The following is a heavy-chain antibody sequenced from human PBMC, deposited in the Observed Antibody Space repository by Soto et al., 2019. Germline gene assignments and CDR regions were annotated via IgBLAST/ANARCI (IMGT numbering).Heavy chain of an antibody. D-gene: IGHD2-2*01. CDR1: GVTFSSYA. CDR3: ARSYCSSTSCYGIKSYYGMDV. V-gene: IGHV3-30-3*01. Sequence: GGFLRLSCAVTGVTFSSYAMHCVRQAPGKGLEWVAVISYDGSNKYYADSVKGRFTISRDNSKNTLYLQMNSLRAEDTAVYYCARSYCSSTSCYGIKSYYGMDVWGQGTTVTVSS. CDR2: ISYDGSNK. J-gene: IGHJ6*02.